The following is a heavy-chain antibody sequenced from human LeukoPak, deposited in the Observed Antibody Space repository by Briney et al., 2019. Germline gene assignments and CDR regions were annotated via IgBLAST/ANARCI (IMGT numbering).Heavy chain of an antibody. V-gene: IGHV4-59*01. CDR3: ARDSGITKDAFDI. CDR2: IYYSGST. D-gene: IGHD3-10*01. Sequence: SSETLSLTCTVSGGSISPYYWSWIRQPPGKGLEWIGYIYYSGSTNYNPSLKSRVTISVDTSKNQFSLKLSSVTAADTAVYYCARDSGITKDAFDIWGQGTMVTVSS. J-gene: IGHJ3*02. CDR1: GGSISPYY.